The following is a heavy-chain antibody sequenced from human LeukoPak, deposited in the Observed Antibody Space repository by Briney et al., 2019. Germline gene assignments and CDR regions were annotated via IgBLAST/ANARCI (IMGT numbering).Heavy chain of an antibody. CDR1: GFTFSSYS. CDR2: IKQDGSEK. J-gene: IGHJ4*02. Sequence: GGSLRLSCAAPGFTFSSYSMNWVRQAPGKGLEWVANIKQDGSEKYYVDSVKGRFTISRDNAKNSLYLQMNSLRAEDTAVYYCARGTGYYYDFWSGYYFDYWGQGTLVTVSS. V-gene: IGHV3-7*04. CDR3: ARGTGYYYDFWSGYYFDY. D-gene: IGHD3-3*01.